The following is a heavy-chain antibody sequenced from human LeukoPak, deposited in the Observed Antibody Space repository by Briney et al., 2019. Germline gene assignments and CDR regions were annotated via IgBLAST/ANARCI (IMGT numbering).Heavy chain of an antibody. CDR3: AKDIGLGYCTSGSCYGIDS. D-gene: IGHD2-15*01. Sequence: GRSLRLSCAASGFTFDDYAMHWVRHGPGKGLEWVSGISWNSGNIDFADSVKGRFTISRDNAKNSLYLVMNSLRPEDTAFYYCAKDIGLGYCTSGSCYGIDSWGQGTLVTVSS. V-gene: IGHV3-9*01. J-gene: IGHJ4*02. CDR1: GFTFDDYA. CDR2: ISWNSGNI.